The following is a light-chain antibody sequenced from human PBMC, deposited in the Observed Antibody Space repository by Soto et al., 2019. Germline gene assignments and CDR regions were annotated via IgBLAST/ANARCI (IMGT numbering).Light chain of an antibody. Sequence: QSVLTQPPSASETPGEGVTISCSGGSSNIGSNTVNWYQQLPGTAPKLLMYRNNQRPSGSPARFSGSKSGTSASLAISGLQSEDEAVYYCATWDNSLNAVVFGGGTKLTVL. V-gene: IGLV1-44*01. CDR1: SSNIGSNT. CDR2: RNN. J-gene: IGLJ2*01. CDR3: ATWDNSLNAVV.